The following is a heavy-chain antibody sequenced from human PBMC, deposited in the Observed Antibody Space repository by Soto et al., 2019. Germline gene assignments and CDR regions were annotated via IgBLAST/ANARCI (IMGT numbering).Heavy chain of an antibody. J-gene: IGHJ4*02. Sequence: GGSLRLSCAASGFTFSSYAMSWVRQAPGKGLEWVSAISGSGGSTYYADSVKGRFTISRDNSKNTLYLQMNSLRAEDTAVYYCAKSPIRGVRGVIITNFDYWGQGTLVTVSS. V-gene: IGHV3-23*01. D-gene: IGHD3-10*01. CDR1: GFTFSSYA. CDR2: ISGSGGST. CDR3: AKSPIRGVRGVIITNFDY.